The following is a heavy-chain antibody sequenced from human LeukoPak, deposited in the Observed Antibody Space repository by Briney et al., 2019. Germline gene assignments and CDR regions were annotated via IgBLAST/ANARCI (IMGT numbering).Heavy chain of an antibody. CDR1: GGSISSSSYY. D-gene: IGHD2-2*01. CDR3: AREEDCSSTSCYVV. Sequence: SETLSLTCTVSGGSISSSSYYWGYIRQPPGKGLEWIGTICCSGSSGTTYYNPSLKSRVTISVDASKNQFSLKLSSVTAADTAVYYCAREEDCSSTSCYVVWGKGTTVTVSS. V-gene: IGHV4-39*02. CDR2: ICCSGSSGTT. J-gene: IGHJ6*04.